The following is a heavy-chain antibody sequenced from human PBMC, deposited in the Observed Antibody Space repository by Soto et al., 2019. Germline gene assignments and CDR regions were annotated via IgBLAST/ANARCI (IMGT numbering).Heavy chain of an antibody. CDR2: IYYSGST. CDR1: GGSISSYY. CDR3: ARELFGRSVWFDP. D-gene: IGHD3-10*01. V-gene: IGHV4-59*01. Sequence: PSETLSLTCSVSGGSISSYYWSWIRQPPGKGLKWIGYIYYSGSTNYNPSLKSRVTTSVDTSKNQFSLKLSSVTASDTAVYYCARELFGRSVWFDPWGQGTLVTVS. J-gene: IGHJ5*02.